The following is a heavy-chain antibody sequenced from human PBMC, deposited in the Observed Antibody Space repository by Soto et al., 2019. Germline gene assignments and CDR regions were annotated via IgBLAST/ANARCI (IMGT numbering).Heavy chain of an antibody. CDR2: ISSSSSHT. D-gene: IGHD2-2*02. CDR3: ARGQTEYCSSTSCYIHWFDP. J-gene: IGHJ5*02. V-gene: IGHV3-11*06. CDR1: GFTFSDYY. Sequence: GGSLRLSCAASGFTFSDYYMSWIRQAPGKGLEWVSYISSSSSHTNYADSVKGRFTISRDNAKNSLYLQMNSLRAEDTAVYYCARGQTEYCSSTSCYIHWFDPWGQVTRVTFSS.